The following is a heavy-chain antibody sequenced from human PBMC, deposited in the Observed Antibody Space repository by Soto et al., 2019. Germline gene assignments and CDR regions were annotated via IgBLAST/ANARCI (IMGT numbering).Heavy chain of an antibody. CDR1: GGTFSRYA. V-gene: IGHV1-69*12. CDR3: AQTLGSAVAGPGRFDL. J-gene: IGHJ2*01. Sequence: QVQLVQSGAEVKKPGSSVKVSCKASGGTFSRYAISWVRQAPGQGLEWMGGITPMFGTANYAQKFQGRVTTTADESTNKGHMELRRLRSEDTAVYYCAQTLGSAVAGPGRFDLWGRGTLVIVSS. CDR2: ITPMFGTA. D-gene: IGHD6-19*01.